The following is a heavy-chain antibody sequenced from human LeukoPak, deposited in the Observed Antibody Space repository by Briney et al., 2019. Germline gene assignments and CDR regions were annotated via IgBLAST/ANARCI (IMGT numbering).Heavy chain of an antibody. CDR2: IIPILGIA. Sequence: ASVKVSCKASGGTFSSYAISWVRQAPGQGLEWMGRIIPILGIANYAQKFQGRVTITADKSTSTAYMELSSLRSEDTAVYYCARDRDSSGWYEYYYYYGMDVWGQGTTVTVSS. V-gene: IGHV1-69*04. D-gene: IGHD6-19*01. CDR3: ARDRDSSGWYEYYYYYGMDV. J-gene: IGHJ6*02. CDR1: GGTFSSYA.